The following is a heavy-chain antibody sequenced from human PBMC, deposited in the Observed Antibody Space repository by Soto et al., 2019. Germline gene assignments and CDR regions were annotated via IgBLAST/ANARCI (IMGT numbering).Heavy chain of an antibody. Sequence: QVQLQESGPGLVNPSQTLSLTCTFSGASITSGGYYWTWIRQHPGKGLEWIGYIYYSGTTDYNPSLKSRVTISVETSKNQFSLKLSSVTAADTAVYYCARATLVGANFDAFDIWGRGTMVTVSS. J-gene: IGHJ3*02. V-gene: IGHV4-31*03. D-gene: IGHD1-26*01. CDR1: GASITSGGYY. CDR2: IYYSGTT. CDR3: ARATLVGANFDAFDI.